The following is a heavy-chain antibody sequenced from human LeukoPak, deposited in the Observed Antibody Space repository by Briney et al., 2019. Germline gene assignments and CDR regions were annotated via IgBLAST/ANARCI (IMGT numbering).Heavy chain of an antibody. CDR3: AKDRAWLQFWS. D-gene: IGHD5-18*01. CDR2: ISGSGGST. J-gene: IGHJ4*02. CDR1: GFTLSSYA. Sequence: GGSLRLSCAASGFTLSSYAMSWVRQAPGKGLEWVSAISGSGGSTYYADSVKGRFTISRDNSKNTLYLQVNSLRAEDTAVFYCAKDRAWLQFWSWGQGTLVTVSS. V-gene: IGHV3-23*01.